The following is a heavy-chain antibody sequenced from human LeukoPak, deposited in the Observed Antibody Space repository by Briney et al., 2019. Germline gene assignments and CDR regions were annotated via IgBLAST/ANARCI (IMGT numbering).Heavy chain of an antibody. Sequence: PSETLSPTCTVSGGSISSSSYFWGWIRQPPGKGLEWIGSRYYSGRTYYNPSLKSRVTISLDTSKNQFSLKLSSVTAADTAVYYCAREANYYGSGSYFEGTFDYWGQGSLVTVSS. CDR3: AREANYYGSGSYFEGTFDY. CDR1: GGSISSSSYF. D-gene: IGHD3-10*01. CDR2: RYYSGRT. V-gene: IGHV4-39*07. J-gene: IGHJ4*02.